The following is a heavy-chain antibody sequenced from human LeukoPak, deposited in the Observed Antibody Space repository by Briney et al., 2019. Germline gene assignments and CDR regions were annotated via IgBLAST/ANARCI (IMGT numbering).Heavy chain of an antibody. CDR3: ARADGSSSIDYYHLDV. Sequence: ASVKVSCKTSGYTFTIYNINWVRQATGQGLEWMGWMNPNSGNTGYAQKFQGRVTITRNTSISTAYMELSSLRSEDTAIYYCARADGSSSIDYYHLDVWGKGTTVTVSS. V-gene: IGHV1-8*03. D-gene: IGHD6-6*01. CDR1: GYTFTIYN. J-gene: IGHJ6*03. CDR2: MNPNSGNT.